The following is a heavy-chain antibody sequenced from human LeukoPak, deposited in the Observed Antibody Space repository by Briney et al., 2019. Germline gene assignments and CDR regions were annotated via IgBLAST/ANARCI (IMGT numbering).Heavy chain of an antibody. J-gene: IGHJ4*02. CDR1: GYTFTGYY. CDR2: INPNSGGT. Sequence: GASVKVSCKASGYTFTGYYMHWVRQAPGQGLEWMGWINPNSGGTNYAQKFQGRVTMTGDTSISTAYMELSRLRSDDTAVYYCARGDPRIMVRGVPLGAYFDYWGQGTLVTVSS. D-gene: IGHD3-10*01. V-gene: IGHV1-2*02. CDR3: ARGDPRIMVRGVPLGAYFDY.